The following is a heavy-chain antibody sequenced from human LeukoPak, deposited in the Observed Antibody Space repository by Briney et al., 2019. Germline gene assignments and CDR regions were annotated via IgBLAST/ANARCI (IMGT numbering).Heavy chain of an antibody. CDR2: IIPIFGTA. V-gene: IGHV1-69*13. D-gene: IGHD3-22*01. CDR1: GGTFSSYA. J-gene: IGHJ4*02. Sequence: SVKVSCKASGGTFSSYAISWVRQAPGQGLEWMGGIIPIFGTANHAQKFQGRVTITADESTSTAYMELSSLRSEDTAVYYCARAGSYYDSSGYYSAFDYWGQGTLVTVS. CDR3: ARAGSYYDSSGYYSAFDY.